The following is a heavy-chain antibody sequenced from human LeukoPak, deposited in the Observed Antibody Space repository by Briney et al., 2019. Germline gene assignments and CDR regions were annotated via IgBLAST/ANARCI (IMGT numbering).Heavy chain of an antibody. CDR2: IYYSGST. CDR3: ARGRYGSGSYVLDYYYYMDV. V-gene: IGHV4-59*01. D-gene: IGHD3-10*01. CDR1: GGSISSYY. Sequence: PSETLSLTCTVSGGSISSYYWSWVRQPPGKGMEWVGYIYYSGSTNYNPSLKRRVTISVDTSKNQFSLKLSSVTAADTAVYYCARGRYGSGSYVLDYYYYMDVWGKGTTVTISS. J-gene: IGHJ6*03.